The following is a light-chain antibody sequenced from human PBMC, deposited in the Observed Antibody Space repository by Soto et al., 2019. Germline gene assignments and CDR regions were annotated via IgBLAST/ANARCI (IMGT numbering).Light chain of an antibody. V-gene: IGKV1-6*01. CDR3: LQHYNYPRK. CDR2: AAS. J-gene: IGKJ1*01. CDR1: QGIRND. Sequence: AIQMTQSPSSLSASVGDRVTIACRASQGIRNDLVWYQQKPGKAPNLLIYAASSLQSGVPSRFSGSGSGTDFTLTISSLQPEDFATYYCLQHYNYPRKFSQGTKVEIK.